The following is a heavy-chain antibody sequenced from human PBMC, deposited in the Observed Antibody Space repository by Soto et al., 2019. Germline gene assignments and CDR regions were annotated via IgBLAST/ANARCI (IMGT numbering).Heavy chain of an antibody. CDR2: FYSSGST. J-gene: IGHJ4*02. CDR3: ARGAQFDF. Sequence: SETLSLTCTVSNDSITEYFWTWIRQSPGKGLEWIGRFYSSGSTNFNPSLKSRVTMSLDTSKNHFYMNLTSVTAADTAVYYCARGAQFDFWGQGTLVTVS. V-gene: IGHV4-4*07. CDR1: NDSITEYF.